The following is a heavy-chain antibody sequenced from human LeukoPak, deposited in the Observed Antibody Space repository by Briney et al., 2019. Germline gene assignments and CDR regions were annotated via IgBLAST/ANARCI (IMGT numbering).Heavy chain of an antibody. J-gene: IGHJ4*02. CDR1: GFTFSTYS. V-gene: IGHV3-48*04. CDR2: ISSGSDSI. D-gene: IGHD6-6*01. Sequence: GGSLRLSCAASGFTFSTYSMGWVRQAPEKGLECVAYISSGSDSIDYVDSVKGRFTISRDDAKTSLFLQMNSLRAEDTAVYYCARGIRRSSTFDFWGRGTLVTVST. CDR3: ARGIRRSSTFDF.